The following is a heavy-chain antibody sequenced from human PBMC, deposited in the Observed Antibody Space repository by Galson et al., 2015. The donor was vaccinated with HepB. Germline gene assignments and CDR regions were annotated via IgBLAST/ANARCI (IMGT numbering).Heavy chain of an antibody. CDR2: ISAYNGNT. CDR3: ARVGRSCGGDCYPDY. CDR1: GYTFTSYG. D-gene: IGHD2-21*01. V-gene: IGHV1-18*01. Sequence: SVKVSCKASGYTFTSYGISWVRQAPGQGLEWMGWISAYNGNTNYAQKLQGRVTMTTDTSTSTAYMELRSLRSDDTAVYYCARVGRSCGGDCYPDYWGQGTLVTVSS. J-gene: IGHJ4*02.